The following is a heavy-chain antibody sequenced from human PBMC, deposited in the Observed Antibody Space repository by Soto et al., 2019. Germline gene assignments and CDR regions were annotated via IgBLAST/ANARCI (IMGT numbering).Heavy chain of an antibody. Sequence: QPGGSLRLSCAASGFTFSNYAMTWVRQAPGKGLEWVSSISGSGGTTYCADSVKGRFTISRDNSKNTLFLQMNSLRAEDAAVYYCAKTRGYSGYDSQDYWGQGTLVTVSS. CDR3: AKTRGYSGYDSQDY. V-gene: IGHV3-23*01. CDR2: ISGSGGTT. D-gene: IGHD5-12*01. J-gene: IGHJ4*02. CDR1: GFTFSNYA.